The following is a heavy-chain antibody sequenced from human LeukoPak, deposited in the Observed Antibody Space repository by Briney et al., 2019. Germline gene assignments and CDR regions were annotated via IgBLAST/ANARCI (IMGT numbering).Heavy chain of an antibody. CDR2: MNPNSGNT. CDR1: GYTFTSYD. V-gene: IGHV1-8*01. CDR3: ARGDRAKAARQFDP. D-gene: IGHD6-6*01. Sequence: ASVKVSCKASGYTFTSYDINWVRQATGQGLEWMGWMNPNSGNTGYAQKFQGRVTMTRNTSISTAYMELSSLRSGDTAVYYCARGDRAKAARQFDPWGQGTLVTVSS. J-gene: IGHJ5*02.